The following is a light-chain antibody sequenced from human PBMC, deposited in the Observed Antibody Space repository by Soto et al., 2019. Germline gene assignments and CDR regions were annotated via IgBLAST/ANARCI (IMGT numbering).Light chain of an antibody. Sequence: EIVLTPSPATLSLSPGERATLSCRASQSVSSYLAWYQQKPGQAPRLLIYDASNRATGIPARFSGSGSGTDFTLTISSLGPEDFAVYYCQQYGSSPTCGQGKRREIK. CDR1: QSVSSY. CDR3: QQYGSSPT. J-gene: IGKJ5*01. V-gene: IGKV3-11*01. CDR2: DAS.